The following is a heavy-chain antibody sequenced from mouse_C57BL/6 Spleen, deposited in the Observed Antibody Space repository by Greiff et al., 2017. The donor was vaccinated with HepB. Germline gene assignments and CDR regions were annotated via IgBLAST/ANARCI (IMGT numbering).Heavy chain of an antibody. J-gene: IGHJ3*01. D-gene: IGHD1-1*02. CDR3: ARDGIPFAY. CDR1: GFTFSSYA. V-gene: IGHV5-4*01. CDR2: ISDGGSYT. Sequence: EVKVVESGGGLVKPGGSLKLSCAASGFTFSSYAMSWVRQTPEKRLEWVATISDGGSYTYYPDNVKGRFTISRDNAKNNLYLQMSHLKSEDTAMYYCARDGIPFAYWGQGTLVTVSA.